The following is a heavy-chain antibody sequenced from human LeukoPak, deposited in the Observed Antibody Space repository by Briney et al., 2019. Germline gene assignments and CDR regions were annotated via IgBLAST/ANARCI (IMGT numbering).Heavy chain of an antibody. J-gene: IGHJ5*02. V-gene: IGHV4-39*01. D-gene: IGHD6-19*01. CDR3: ARQGSGWSWFDP. Sequence: SETLSLTCTVSGGSISSSSYYWGWIRQPPGKGLEWIGSIYYSGSTNYNPSLKSRVTISVDTSKNQFSLKLSSVTAADTAVYYCARQGSGWSWFDPWGQGTLVTVSS. CDR1: GGSISSSSYY. CDR2: IYYSGST.